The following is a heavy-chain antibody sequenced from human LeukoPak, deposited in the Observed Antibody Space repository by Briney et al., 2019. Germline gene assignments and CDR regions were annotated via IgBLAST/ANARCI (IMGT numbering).Heavy chain of an antibody. CDR2: INSDGSST. V-gene: IGHV3-74*01. CDR3: ARDLSYGSGRFDP. CDR1: GFTFSAYW. Sequence: GGSLRLSCAASGFTFSAYWMHWVRQVPGKGLVWVSRINSDGSSTSYADSVKGRFTISRDNAKNTLYLQMNSLRAEDTAVYYCARDLSYGSGRFDPWGQGTLVTVSS. D-gene: IGHD3-10*01. J-gene: IGHJ5*02.